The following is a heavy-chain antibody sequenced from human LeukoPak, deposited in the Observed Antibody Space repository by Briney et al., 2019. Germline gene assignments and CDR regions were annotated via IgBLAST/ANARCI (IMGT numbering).Heavy chain of an antibody. V-gene: IGHV4-34*01. J-gene: IGHJ6*02. CDR2: INHSGST. D-gene: IGHD1-26*01. CDR1: GGSFSGYY. Sequence: PSETLSLTCAVYGGSFSGYYWSWIRQPPGKGLEWIGEINHSGSTNYNPSLKSRVTISVDTSKNQFSLKLSSVTAADTAVYYCARIVGATPTAYYYGMDVWGQGTTVTVSS. CDR3: ARIVGATPTAYYYGMDV.